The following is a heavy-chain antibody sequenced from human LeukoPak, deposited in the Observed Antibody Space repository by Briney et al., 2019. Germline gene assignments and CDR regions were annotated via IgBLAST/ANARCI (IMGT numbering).Heavy chain of an antibody. V-gene: IGHV4-39*07. CDR2: IYYSGST. J-gene: IGHJ6*03. CDR3: ARGAGLGTYYYYMDV. D-gene: IGHD3-22*01. CDR1: GGSISSSSYY. Sequence: SETLSLTCTVSGGSISSSSYYWGWIRQPPGKGLEWIGSIYYSGSTYYNPSLKSRVTISVDTSKNQFSLKLSSVTAADTAVYYCARGAGLGTYYYYMDVWGKGTTVTVSS.